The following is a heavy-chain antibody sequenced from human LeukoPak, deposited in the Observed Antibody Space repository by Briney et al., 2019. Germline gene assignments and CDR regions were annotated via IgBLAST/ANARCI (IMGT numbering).Heavy chain of an antibody. J-gene: IGHJ3*02. V-gene: IGHV6-1*01. D-gene: IGHD2-2*02. CDR1: GDSVSSNSAA. Sequence: SQTLSLTCAISGDSVSSNSAAWNWNRQSPSRGLEWLGRTYYRSKWYNDYAVSVKSRITINPDTSKNQFSLQLNSVTPEDTAVYYCARVYCSSTSCYTADSDAFDIWGQGTMVTVSS. CDR3: ARVYCSSTSCYTADSDAFDI. CDR2: TYYRSKWYN.